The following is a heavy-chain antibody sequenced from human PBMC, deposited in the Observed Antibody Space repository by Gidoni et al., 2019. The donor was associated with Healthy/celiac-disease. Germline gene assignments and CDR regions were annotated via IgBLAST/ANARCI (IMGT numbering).Heavy chain of an antibody. V-gene: IGHV1-24*01. CDR2: FDPEDGET. Sequence: VQLVQSGAEVKKPGAYVKVSCKGSGYTLPALSMHWVRQAPGKGLEWMGGFDPEDGETIYAQKFQGRVTMTEDTSTDTAYMELSSLRSEDTAVYYCATEGYYDSSGYYYPYFQHWGQGTLVTVSS. CDR1: GYTLPALS. J-gene: IGHJ1*01. D-gene: IGHD3-22*01. CDR3: ATEGYYDSSGYYYPYFQH.